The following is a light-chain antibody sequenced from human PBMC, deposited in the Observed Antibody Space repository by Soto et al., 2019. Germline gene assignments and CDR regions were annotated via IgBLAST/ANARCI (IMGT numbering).Light chain of an antibody. V-gene: IGKV3-20*01. CDR1: QSVTSSY. CDR2: GVS. CDR3: QQYGSSPIA. Sequence: EIVLTQSPGTLSLSPGERATLSCRASQSVTSSYLAWYQQKPGQAPRLHIYGVSSRATGIPDRFSGSGSGKECTVTKSRLEPEDFAVYFCQQYGSSPIAFSPGTRVEIK. J-gene: IGKJ4*02.